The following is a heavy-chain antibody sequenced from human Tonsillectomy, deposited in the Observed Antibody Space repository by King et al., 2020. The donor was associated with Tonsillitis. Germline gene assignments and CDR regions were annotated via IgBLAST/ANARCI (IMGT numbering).Heavy chain of an antibody. CDR2: IYSGGTT. D-gene: IGHD3-10*02. CDR3: AITEDHYVDGAYYPGLDY. J-gene: IGHJ4*02. Sequence: VQLVQSGGGLIQPGGSLRLSCAASGFTVSSNYMGWVRQPPGMGLEWVSVIYSGGTTKYTDSVRGRFTISGDNSKNTLYLQMNSLRAEDTAVYYCAITEDHYVDGAYYPGLDYWGQGTLVTVSS. V-gene: IGHV3-53*01. CDR1: GFTVSSNY.